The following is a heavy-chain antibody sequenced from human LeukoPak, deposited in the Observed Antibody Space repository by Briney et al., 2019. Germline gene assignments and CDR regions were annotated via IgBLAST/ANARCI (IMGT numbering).Heavy chain of an antibody. CDR2: MNPNSGNT. Sequence: ASVKVSCKASGYTFTSYDINWVRQATGQGLEWMGWMNPNSGNTGYAQKFQGRVTMTRNTSISTAYMELSSLRSEDTAVYYCARAYPPPPAAAADYYYYGMDVWGQGTTVTVSS. V-gene: IGHV1-8*01. CDR3: ARAYPPPPAAAADYYYYGMDV. CDR1: GYTFTSYD. D-gene: IGHD6-13*01. J-gene: IGHJ6*02.